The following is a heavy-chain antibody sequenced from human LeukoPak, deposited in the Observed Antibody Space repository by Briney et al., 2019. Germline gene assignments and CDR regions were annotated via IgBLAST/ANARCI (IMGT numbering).Heavy chain of an antibody. D-gene: IGHD2-2*01. Sequence: GRFLRLSCEASGFTFSSYGMHWVRQAPGKGLEWVAVISYDGSNKFYADSEKGRFTISRDNSKNTLYLQMNSLRAEDTAVYYCAKDQGYCSSTSCYSFDYWGQGTLVSVSS. V-gene: IGHV3-30*18. CDR3: AKDQGYCSSTSCYSFDY. CDR2: ISYDGSNK. CDR1: GFTFSSYG. J-gene: IGHJ4*02.